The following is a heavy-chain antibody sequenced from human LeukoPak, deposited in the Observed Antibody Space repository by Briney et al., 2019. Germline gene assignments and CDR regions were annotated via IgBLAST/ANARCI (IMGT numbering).Heavy chain of an antibody. CDR3: ARETRFGELRGGFDY. CDR2: IYYSGST. D-gene: IGHD3-10*01. CDR1: GGSISSGGYY. Sequence: SETLSLTCTVSGGSISSGGYYWSWIRQHPGKGLEWIGYIYYSGSTYYNPSLKSRVTISVDTSKNQFSLKLSSVTAADTAVYYCARETRFGELRGGFDYWGQGTLVTVSS. V-gene: IGHV4-31*03. J-gene: IGHJ4*02.